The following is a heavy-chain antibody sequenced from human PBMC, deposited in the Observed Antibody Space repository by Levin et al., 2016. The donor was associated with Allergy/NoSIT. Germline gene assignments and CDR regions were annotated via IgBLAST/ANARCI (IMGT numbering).Heavy chain of an antibody. Sequence: SETLSLTCTVSGGSISSSSYYWGWIRQPPGKGLEWIGSIYYSGSTYYNPSLKSRVTISVDTSENQFSLKLSSVTAADTAVYHCARHRYSTVYSSFDYWGQGTLVTVSS. J-gene: IGHJ4*02. CDR2: IYYSGST. CDR1: GGSISSSSYY. D-gene: IGHD2-8*02. V-gene: IGHV4-39*01. CDR3: ARHRYSTVYSSFDY.